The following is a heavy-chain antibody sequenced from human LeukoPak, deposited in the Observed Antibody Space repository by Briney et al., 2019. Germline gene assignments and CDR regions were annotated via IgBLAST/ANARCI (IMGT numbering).Heavy chain of an antibody. CDR2: IYDSGGT. V-gene: IGHV4-59*01. J-gene: IGHJ4*02. Sequence: SETLSLTCTVSGGSISAYYWSWIRQPPGKGLEWIGYIYDSGGTNYNPSLKSRVTISVDTSKRQFSLKLSSVTAADTAVYYCARVVGRYCSTIRCYIDYWGQGTLVTVSS. CDR3: ARVVGRYCSTIRCYIDY. D-gene: IGHD2-2*02. CDR1: GGSISAYY.